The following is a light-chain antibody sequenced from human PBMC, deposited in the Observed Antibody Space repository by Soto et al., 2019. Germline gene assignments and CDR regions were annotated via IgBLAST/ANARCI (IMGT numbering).Light chain of an antibody. Sequence: EIVMTQSPATLSVSPGERATLSCRASQSVSSNLAWYQQKPGQAPRLLIYDASTRATGLPARFSGSGSGTEFTLTISSLQSEDFAVYYCQQYHDWPPITFGQGTRLEI. CDR1: QSVSSN. V-gene: IGKV3-15*01. J-gene: IGKJ5*01. CDR3: QQYHDWPPIT. CDR2: DAS.